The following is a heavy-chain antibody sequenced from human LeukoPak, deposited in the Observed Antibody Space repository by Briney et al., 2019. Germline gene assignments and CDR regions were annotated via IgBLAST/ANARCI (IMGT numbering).Heavy chain of an antibody. D-gene: IGHD5-24*01. CDR3: ASLADGHNLRYFDY. Sequence: PSETLSLTCTVSGDSISGYYWTWIRQPPGKGLEWIGYIYYSGSTTYNSSFKSRVTISVDTSKTQFSLNLSSVTAADTAVYYCASLADGHNLRYFDYWGQGTLVTVSS. V-gene: IGHV4-59*08. J-gene: IGHJ4*02. CDR1: GDSISGYY. CDR2: IYYSGST.